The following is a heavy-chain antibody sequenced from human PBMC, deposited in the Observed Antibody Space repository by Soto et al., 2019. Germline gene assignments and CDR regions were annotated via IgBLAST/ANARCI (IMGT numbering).Heavy chain of an antibody. J-gene: IGHJ6*02. CDR1: GFTFSSYW. CDR3: ARAFVAVAGSNYYGMDV. Sequence: GGSLRLSCTASGFTFSSYWMSWVRQAPGKGLEWVANIKQDGSEKYYVDSVKGRFTISRDNAKNSLYLQMNSLRAEDTAVYYCARAFVAVAGSNYYGMDVWGQGTTVTVSS. D-gene: IGHD6-19*01. V-gene: IGHV3-7*03. CDR2: IKQDGSEK.